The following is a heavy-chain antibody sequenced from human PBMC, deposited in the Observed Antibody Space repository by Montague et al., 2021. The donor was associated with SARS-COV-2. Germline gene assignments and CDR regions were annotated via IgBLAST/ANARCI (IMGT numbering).Heavy chain of an antibody. CDR1: GGSISTTNYY. CDR2: IYNSDNT. CDR3: ARAWRYGDYSGVHFAP. D-gene: IGHD4-17*01. V-gene: IGHV4-39*07. Sequence: SETLSLTCTVSGGSISTTNYYWAWIRQPPGKGLEWVGSIYNSDNTCYNPSLESRLTMSVDTSKNQFSLKLRSVTAADAAAYHCARAWRYGDYSGVHFAPWGQGTLVTVSS. J-gene: IGHJ5*02.